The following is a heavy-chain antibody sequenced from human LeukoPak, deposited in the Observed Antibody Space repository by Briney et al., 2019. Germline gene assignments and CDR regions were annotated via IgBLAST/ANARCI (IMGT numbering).Heavy chain of an antibody. V-gene: IGHV1-18*01. J-gene: IGHJ4*02. D-gene: IGHD3-10*01. CDR3: ARDLVGTYYYASGSYYWGY. CDR1: GYTFTSYG. Sequence: GASVKVSCKASGYTFTSYGISWVRQAPGQGLEWMGWISAYNGNTNYAQKLQGRVTMTTDTSTSTAYMELRSLTSDDTAVYYCARDLVGTYYYASGSYYWGYWGQGTLVTVSS. CDR2: ISAYNGNT.